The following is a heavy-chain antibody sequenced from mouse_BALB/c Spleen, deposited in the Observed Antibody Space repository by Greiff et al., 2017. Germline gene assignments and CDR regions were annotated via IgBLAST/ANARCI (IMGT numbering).Heavy chain of an antibody. CDR3: VREGGSYYFDY. Sequence: QVQLQQSGPGLVAPSQSLSITCTVSGFSLTSYDISWIRQPPGKGLEWLGVIWTGGGTNYNSAFMSRLSISKDNSKSQVFLKMNSLQTDDTAIYYCVREGGSYYFDYWGQGTTLTVSS. CDR2: IWTGGGT. J-gene: IGHJ2*01. CDR1: GFSLTSYD. V-gene: IGHV2-9-2*01.